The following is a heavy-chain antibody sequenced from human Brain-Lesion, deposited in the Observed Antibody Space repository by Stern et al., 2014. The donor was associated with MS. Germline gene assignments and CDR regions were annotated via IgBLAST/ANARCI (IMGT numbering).Heavy chain of an antibody. D-gene: IGHD1-26*01. V-gene: IGHV1-24*01. CDR1: GYTLTDLS. J-gene: IGHJ4*02. Sequence: MQLVESGAEVKKPGASVKVSCKVSGYTLTDLSMHWVRQAPRKGLEWMGGFDPEDGETIYAQKFQGRVTMTEDTSTDTAYMELSSQRSEDTAVYYCATLSPGAGGNYYRHFDYWGQGTLVTVSS. CDR2: FDPEDGET. CDR3: ATLSPGAGGNYYRHFDY.